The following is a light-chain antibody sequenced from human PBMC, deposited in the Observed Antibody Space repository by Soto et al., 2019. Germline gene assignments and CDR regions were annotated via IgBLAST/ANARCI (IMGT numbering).Light chain of an antibody. V-gene: IGLV2-18*02. J-gene: IGLJ1*01. CDR3: CSYTTSSTYV. Sequence: QSALTQPPSVSGSPGQSVAISCTGTSSDVGNYNRVSWYQQPPGTAPKLMIYEVSNRPSGVPDRFSGSKSDNTASLTISGLQAEDEADYYCCSYTTSSTYVFGTGTKLTVL. CDR1: SSDVGNYNR. CDR2: EVS.